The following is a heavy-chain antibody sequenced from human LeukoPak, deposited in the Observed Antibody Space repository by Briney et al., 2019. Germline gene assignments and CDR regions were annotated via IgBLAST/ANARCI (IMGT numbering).Heavy chain of an antibody. Sequence: SETLSLTCTVSGGSISSYYWSWVRQPAGKGLEWIGRIYTSGSTNYNPSLKSRVTMSVDTSKNQFSLKLSSVTAADTAVYYCARDRLYSSGWYWFDPWGQGTLVTVSS. CDR1: GGSISSYY. CDR2: IYTSGST. V-gene: IGHV4-4*07. J-gene: IGHJ5*02. D-gene: IGHD6-19*01. CDR3: ARDRLYSSGWYWFDP.